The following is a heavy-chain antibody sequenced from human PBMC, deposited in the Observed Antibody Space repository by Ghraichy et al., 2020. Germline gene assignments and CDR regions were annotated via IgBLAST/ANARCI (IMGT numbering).Heavy chain of an antibody. CDR3: ARESAVDWNGDWDWFDP. V-gene: IGHV3-30*04. CDR1: GFTFSSYA. Sequence: GGSLRLSCAASGFTFSSYAMHWVRQAPGKGLEWVAVISYDGSNKYYADSVKGRFTISRDNSKNTLYLQMNSLRAEDTAVYYCARESAVDWNGDWDWFDPWGQGTLVTVSS. J-gene: IGHJ5*02. CDR2: ISYDGSNK. D-gene: IGHD1-1*01.